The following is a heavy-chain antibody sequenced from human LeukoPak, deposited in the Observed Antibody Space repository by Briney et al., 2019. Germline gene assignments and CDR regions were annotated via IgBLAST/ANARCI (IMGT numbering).Heavy chain of an antibody. J-gene: IGHJ4*02. Sequence: ASVKVSCKASGYTFTGYDLSWVRQAPGQGLEWMGWIRAYNGNTKYAQKLQGRVTMTTDTSTSTAYMELRSLRSDDTAVYYCAREEYSSGWYVYWGQGTLVTVSS. CDR2: IRAYNGNT. CDR1: GYTFTGYD. CDR3: AREEYSSGWYVY. D-gene: IGHD6-19*01. V-gene: IGHV1-18*01.